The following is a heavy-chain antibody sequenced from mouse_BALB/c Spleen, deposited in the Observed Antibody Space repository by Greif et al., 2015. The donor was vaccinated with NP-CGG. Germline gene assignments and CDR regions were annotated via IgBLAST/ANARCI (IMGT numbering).Heavy chain of an antibody. CDR2: ISSGGGST. V-gene: IGHV5-12-1*01. D-gene: IGHD2-14*01. Sequence: EVKLMESGGGLVKPGGSLKLSCAASGFAFSSYDMSWVRQTPEKRLEWVAYISSGGGSTYYPDTVKGRFTISRDNAKNPLYLQMSSLKSEDTAMYCCARHYRYYFDYWGQCTTLTVSS. CDR1: GFAFSSYD. CDR3: ARHYRYYFDY. J-gene: IGHJ2*01.